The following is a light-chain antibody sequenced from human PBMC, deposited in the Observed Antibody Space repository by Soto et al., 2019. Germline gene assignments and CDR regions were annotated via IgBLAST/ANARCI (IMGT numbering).Light chain of an antibody. CDR2: AAS. V-gene: IGKV1-39*01. J-gene: IGKJ4*01. Sequence: DIQMTQSPSRLSASVGDRVTITFRASQGISDSFTWYQQKPVTPPKLLIYAASTLQPGVSSTFSGSGSGTDFTLTVSSLQADDFATDVCQQGYDNPLTFGGGTKVDFK. CDR1: QGISDS. CDR3: QQGYDNPLT.